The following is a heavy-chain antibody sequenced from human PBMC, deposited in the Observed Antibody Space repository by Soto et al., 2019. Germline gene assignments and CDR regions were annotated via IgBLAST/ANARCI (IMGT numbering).Heavy chain of an antibody. Sequence: EVQLVESGGGLVQPGGSLRLSCTASGFTFSTYWMTWGRQAPGKGLEWVANINQDGSEKYYVGSVKGRFTISRDNAKNSLYLQMNSLRAEDTAVYYWVRGMDVWGQGTTVTVSS. J-gene: IGHJ6*02. CDR3: VRGMDV. CDR2: INQDGSEK. V-gene: IGHV3-7*01. CDR1: GFTFSTYW.